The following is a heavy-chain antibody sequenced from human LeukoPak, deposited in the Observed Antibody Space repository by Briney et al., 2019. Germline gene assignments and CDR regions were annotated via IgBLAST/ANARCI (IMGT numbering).Heavy chain of an antibody. J-gene: IGHJ4*02. CDR2: IYHSGST. CDR1: LFSFSNSW. V-gene: IGHV4-4*02. Sequence: GSLRLSCAASLFSFSNSWMSWVRQAPGKGLEWIGEIYHSGSTNYNPSLKSRVTISVDKSKNQFSLKLSSVTAADTAVYYCASIQGYSSGYWGQGTLVTVSS. D-gene: IGHD5-18*01. CDR3: ASIQGYSSGY.